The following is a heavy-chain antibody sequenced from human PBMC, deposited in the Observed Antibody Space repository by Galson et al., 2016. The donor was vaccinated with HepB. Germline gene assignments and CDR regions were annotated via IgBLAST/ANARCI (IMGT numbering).Heavy chain of an antibody. V-gene: IGHV3-7*01. D-gene: IGHD3-10*01. J-gene: IGHJ4*02. Sequence: RHARERWLLVSYIKASGTQALCLGSVRGRFTISRDDSQEILYLQINSLRAEDTAVYYCATDGSCGTKGDCFESWGQGTLVTVSS. CDR2: IKASGTQA. CDR3: ATDGSCGTKGDCFES.